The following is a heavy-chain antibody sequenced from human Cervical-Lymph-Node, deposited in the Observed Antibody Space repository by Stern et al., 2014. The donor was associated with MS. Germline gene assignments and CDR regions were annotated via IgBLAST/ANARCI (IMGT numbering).Heavy chain of an antibody. V-gene: IGHV3-74*02. D-gene: IGHD6-19*01. Sequence: EVQLVESGGGLVQPGESLRVSCEASAFIFSNYWMHWVRQVPGKGLEWVADINPDGTSALYADSVKGRFITTRDNARNTLYLQMNSLRAEDTAFYYCARGMTSGAYHWGQGTLVTVSS. J-gene: IGHJ4*02. CDR3: ARGMTSGAYH. CDR2: INPDGTSA. CDR1: AFIFSNYW.